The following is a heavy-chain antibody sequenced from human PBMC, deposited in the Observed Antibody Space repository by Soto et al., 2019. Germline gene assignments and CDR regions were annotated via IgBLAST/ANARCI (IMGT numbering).Heavy chain of an antibody. CDR2: ISGSGDST. J-gene: IGHJ4*02. CDR1: GFTFSSYA. CDR3: ARRGPGTYFDY. D-gene: IGHD6-13*01. V-gene: IGHV3-23*01. Sequence: EVQLLDSGGGLVQPGGSLRLSCAASGFTFSSYAMNWVRQAPGKGLEWVSVISGSGDSTYYADSVKGRFTISRDNSKNTLYLQMNSLSTEDTAVYYFARRGPGTYFDYWGQGTMVTVSS.